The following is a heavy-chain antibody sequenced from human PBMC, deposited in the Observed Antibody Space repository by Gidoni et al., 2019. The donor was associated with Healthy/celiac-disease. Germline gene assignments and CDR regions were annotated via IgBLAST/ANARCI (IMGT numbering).Heavy chain of an antibody. CDR3: ARSRIWDYYYYYMDV. V-gene: IGHV3-30-3*01. D-gene: IGHD3-16*01. Sequence: QVQLVESGGGVVQPGRSLRLSCAASGFTFSSYAMHWVRQAPGKGLEWVAVISYDGSNKYYADSVKGRFTISRDNSKNTLYLQMNSLRAEDTAVYYCARSRIWDYYYYYMDVWGKGTTVTVSS. CDR2: ISYDGSNK. CDR1: GFTFSSYA. J-gene: IGHJ6*03.